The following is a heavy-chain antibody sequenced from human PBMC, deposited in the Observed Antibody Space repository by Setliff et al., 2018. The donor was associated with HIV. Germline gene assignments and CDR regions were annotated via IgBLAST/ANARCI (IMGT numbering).Heavy chain of an antibody. CDR2: ISHSGDT. CDR3: ARVREGFLPYDAFEI. J-gene: IGHJ3*02. V-gene: IGHV4-34*01. CDR1: GGSYSAYY. D-gene: IGHD3-3*01. Sequence: SETLSLTCAVKGGSYSAYYWSWIRQSPGKGLEWIGDISHSGDTTYNPSLRGRVTISVDTPKNQYSLNLKSVTAADTAVYYCARVREGFLPYDAFEIWGQGTMVTVSS.